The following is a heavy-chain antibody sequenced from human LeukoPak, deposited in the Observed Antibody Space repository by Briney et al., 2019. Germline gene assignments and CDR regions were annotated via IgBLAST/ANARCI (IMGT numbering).Heavy chain of an antibody. CDR2: ISYDGSNK. CDR3: ASPGYFDY. CDR1: GFTFSSYG. J-gene: IGHJ4*02. Sequence: GGSLRLSCAASGFTFSSYGMHWVRQAPGKGLEWVAVISYDGSNKYYADSVKGRFTISRDNSKNTLYLQMNSLRAEDTAVYYCASPGYFDYWGQGTLVTVSS. V-gene: IGHV3-30*03.